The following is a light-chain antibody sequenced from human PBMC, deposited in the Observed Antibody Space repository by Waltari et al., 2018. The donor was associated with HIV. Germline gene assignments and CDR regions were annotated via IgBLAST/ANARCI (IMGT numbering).Light chain of an antibody. V-gene: IGLV2-14*01. J-gene: IGLJ2*01. Sequence: QSALTQPASVSGSPGQSITISCTGTRSDVGGYNYVSWYQHHPGKAPKLLIYEVSNRPSGVANSFSGSKSGNTASLIISGLQAEDEADYYCSSYTSSSTLAVFGGGTKLTVL. CDR1: RSDVGGYNY. CDR3: SSYTSSSTLAV. CDR2: EVS.